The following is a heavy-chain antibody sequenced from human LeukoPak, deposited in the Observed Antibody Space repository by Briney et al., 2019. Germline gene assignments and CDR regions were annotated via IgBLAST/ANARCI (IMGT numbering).Heavy chain of an antibody. CDR1: GYTFTGYY. CDR3: ARDSTPVIYDSSGYSAH. J-gene: IGHJ4*02. Sequence: ASVKVSCKASGYTFTGYYMHWVRQAPGQGLEWMGWINPNSGGTNYAQKFQGRVTMTRDTSISTAYMELSRLGSDDTAVYYCARDSTPVIYDSSGYSAHWGQGTLVTVSS. V-gene: IGHV1-2*02. D-gene: IGHD3-22*01. CDR2: INPNSGGT.